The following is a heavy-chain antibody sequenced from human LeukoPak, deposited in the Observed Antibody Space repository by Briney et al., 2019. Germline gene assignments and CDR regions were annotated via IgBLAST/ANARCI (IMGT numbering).Heavy chain of an antibody. CDR3: ARLQSGSGWYEGN. J-gene: IGHJ4*02. CDR2: IISSSIYI. V-gene: IGHV3-21*03. Sequence: TGGSLRLSWPAAGFTFGIDSVKWARQAPGKGLDWGSSIISSSIYIYYADSGKGRFTISRENAKNSRYMQMKNLRAEDTAGYYRARLQSGSGWYEGNWGQGTLVTVSS. D-gene: IGHD6-19*01. CDR1: GFTFGIDS.